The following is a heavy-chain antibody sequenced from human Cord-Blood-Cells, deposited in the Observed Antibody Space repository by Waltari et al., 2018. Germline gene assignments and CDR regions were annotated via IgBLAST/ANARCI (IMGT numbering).Heavy chain of an antibody. Sequence: QVQLVQSGAEVKKPGASVKVSCKASGYTFTSYDITWVRQATGPGLEWMGWMNPNSGNTGYAQKFQGRVTITRNTSISTAYMELSSLRSEDTAVYYCARGQTNYYGSGSYYNFDYWGQGTLVTVSS. CDR1: GYTFTSYD. V-gene: IGHV1-8*03. J-gene: IGHJ4*02. CDR3: ARGQTNYYGSGSYYNFDY. CDR2: MNPNSGNT. D-gene: IGHD3-10*01.